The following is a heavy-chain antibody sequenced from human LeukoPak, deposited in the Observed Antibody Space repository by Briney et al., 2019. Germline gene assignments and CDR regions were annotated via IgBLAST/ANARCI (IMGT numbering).Heavy chain of an antibody. V-gene: IGHV4-59*01. J-gene: IGHJ4*02. Sequence: SETLSLTCTVSGGSISSYYWSWIWQPPGKGLEWIGYIYYSGSTNYNPSLKSRVTISVDTSKNQFSLKLSSVTAADTAVYYCARQRNYYDSSGYYKRALFDYWGQGTLVTVSS. CDR1: GGSISSYY. CDR2: IYYSGST. D-gene: IGHD3-22*01. CDR3: ARQRNYYDSSGYYKRALFDY.